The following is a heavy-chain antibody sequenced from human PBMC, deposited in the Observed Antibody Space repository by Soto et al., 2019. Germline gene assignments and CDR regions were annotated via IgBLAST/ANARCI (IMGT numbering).Heavy chain of an antibody. J-gene: IGHJ4*02. CDR3: MQSLGPVNTPYYFDY. CDR2: ISSDGGTT. Sequence: GGSLRLSCAASGFTFNTYAMTWVRQAPGKGLEWISSISSDGGTTYYADSVKGRFTISRDNSKDTLYLQMNSLRAEDTAVYFCMQSLGPVNTPYYFDYWGLGTLVTVSS. V-gene: IGHV3-23*01. D-gene: IGHD4-17*01. CDR1: GFTFNTYA.